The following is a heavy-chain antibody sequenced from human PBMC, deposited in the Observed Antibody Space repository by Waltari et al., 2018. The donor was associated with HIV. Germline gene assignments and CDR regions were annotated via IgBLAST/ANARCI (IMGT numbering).Heavy chain of an antibody. J-gene: IGHJ5*02. V-gene: IGHV3-21*01. CDR2: ISSSSNFI. CDR1: GFSFSSYS. D-gene: IGHD1-26*01. CDR3: ARDGGSPPNRWFDP. Sequence: EVHLVESGGGLVKRGGSLRLSCAASGFSFSSYSTNWVRQAPGKGLEWVSSISSSSNFIYYADSVKGRFTISRDNAKNSLYLQMNSLRAEDTAVYYCARDGGSPPNRWFDPWGQGTLVTVSS.